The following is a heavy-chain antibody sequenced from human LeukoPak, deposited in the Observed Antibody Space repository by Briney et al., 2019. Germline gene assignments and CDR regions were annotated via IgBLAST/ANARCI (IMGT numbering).Heavy chain of an antibody. CDR2: IYYSGST. CDR3: ARAWRLPNFDY. CDR1: GGSISSYY. J-gene: IGHJ4*02. Sequence: SETLSPTCTVSGGSISSYYWSWIRQPPGKGLEWIGYIYYSGSTNYNPSLKSRVTISVDTSKNQFSLKLSSVTAADTAVYYCARAWRLPNFDYWGQGTLVTVSS. D-gene: IGHD6-25*01. V-gene: IGHV4-59*01.